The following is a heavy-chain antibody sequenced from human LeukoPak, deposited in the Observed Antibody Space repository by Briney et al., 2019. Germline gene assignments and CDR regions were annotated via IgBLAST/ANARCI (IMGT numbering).Heavy chain of an antibody. J-gene: IGHJ6*03. CDR1: GYTFTGYY. CDR3: ARALVGASYYYMDV. V-gene: IGHV1-2*02. CDR2: INPNSGGT. D-gene: IGHD1-26*01. Sequence: ASVKASCKASGYTFTGYYMHWVRQAPGQGLEWMGWINPNSGGTNYAQKFQGRVTMTRDTSISTAYMELSRLRSDDTAVYYCARALVGASYYYMDVWGKGTTVTVPS.